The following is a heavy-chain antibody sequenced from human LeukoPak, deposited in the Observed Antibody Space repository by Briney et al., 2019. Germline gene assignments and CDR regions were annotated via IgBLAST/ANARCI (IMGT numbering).Heavy chain of an antibody. CDR3: ARGGYYGSGSDDAFDI. CDR2: IFYRGST. J-gene: IGHJ3*02. D-gene: IGHD3-10*01. CDR1: GGSISSHY. V-gene: IGHV4-59*11. Sequence: SETLSLTCTVSGGSISSHYWSWIRQPPVKRLEWIGYIFYRGSTNYNPSLKSRVAISEDTSKNQFSLNLSSVTAADTAVYYCARGGYYGSGSDDAFDIWGQGTMVTVSS.